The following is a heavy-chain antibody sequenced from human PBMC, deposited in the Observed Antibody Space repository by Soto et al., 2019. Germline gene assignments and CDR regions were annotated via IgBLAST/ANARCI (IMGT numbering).Heavy chain of an antibody. D-gene: IGHD3-22*01. CDR3: AKDLSCMIVVVIGARAEFDAFDI. CDR1: GFTFSSYA. J-gene: IGHJ3*02. CDR2: ISGSGGST. Sequence: GGSLRLSCAASGFTFSSYAMSWVRQAPGKGLEWVSAISGSGGSTYYADSVKGRFTISRDNSKNTLYLQMNSLRAEDTAVYYCAKDLSCMIVVVIGARAEFDAFDIWGQGTMVTVSS. V-gene: IGHV3-23*01.